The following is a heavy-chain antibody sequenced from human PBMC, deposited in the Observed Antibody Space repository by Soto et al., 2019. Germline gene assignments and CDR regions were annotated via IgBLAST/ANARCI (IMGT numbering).Heavy chain of an antibody. V-gene: IGHV4-31*03. CDR1: GGSISSGGYY. CDR3: ASQAYYDSSGYYYINY. J-gene: IGHJ4*02. CDR2: IYYSGST. Sequence: QVQLQESGPGLVKPSQTLSLTCTVSGGSISSGGYYWSWIRQHPGKGLEWIGYIYYSGSTYYNPSLKSRVTISVDTSKNQFSLKLSSVTAADTAVYYCASQAYYDSSGYYYINYWGQGTLVTVSS. D-gene: IGHD3-22*01.